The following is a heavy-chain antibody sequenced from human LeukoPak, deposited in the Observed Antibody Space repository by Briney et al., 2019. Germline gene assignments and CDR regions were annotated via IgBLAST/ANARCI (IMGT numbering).Heavy chain of an antibody. CDR1: GFTLSSYE. J-gene: IGHJ4*02. V-gene: IGHV3-23*01. Sequence: PGGSLRLSCTGSGFTLSSYEMTWIRQAPGKGLEWVSSIDYSGDSPYYADSVKGRFTMSRDNSKNIVYLQLSSLRAEDAAVYYCAKAPVTSCRGAFCYPFDSWGQGTLVTVSS. D-gene: IGHD2-15*01. CDR2: IDYSGDSP. CDR3: AKAPVTSCRGAFCYPFDS.